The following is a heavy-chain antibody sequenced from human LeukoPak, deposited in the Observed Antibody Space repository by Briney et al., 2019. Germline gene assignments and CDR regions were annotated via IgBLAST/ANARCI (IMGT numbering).Heavy chain of an antibody. D-gene: IGHD2-21*02. CDR2: ISAYNGNT. V-gene: IGHV1-18*01. CDR1: GYIFTSYG. CDR3: ARDHYHKIHSVMVTAPDY. J-gene: IGHJ4*02. Sequence: ASVKVSCKASGYIFTSYGISWVRQVPGQGLEWMGWISAYNGNTNYAEKFQGRVTMTRDTSTSTVYMELRSLRSEDTAVYYCARDHYHKIHSVMVTAPDYWGQGTLVIVSS.